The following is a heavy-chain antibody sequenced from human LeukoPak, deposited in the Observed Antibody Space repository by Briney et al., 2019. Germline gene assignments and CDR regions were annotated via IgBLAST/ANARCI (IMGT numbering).Heavy chain of an antibody. CDR1: GGTFSSYA. D-gene: IGHD6-13*01. V-gene: IGHV1-18*01. J-gene: IGHJ4*02. CDR2: ISAYNGNT. Sequence: GASVKVSCKASGGTFSSYAISWVRQAPGQGLEWMGWISAYNGNTNYAQKLQGRVTMTTDTSTSTAYMELRSLRSDDTAVYYCAREGKEGITYYWGQGTLVTVSS. CDR3: AREGKEGITYY.